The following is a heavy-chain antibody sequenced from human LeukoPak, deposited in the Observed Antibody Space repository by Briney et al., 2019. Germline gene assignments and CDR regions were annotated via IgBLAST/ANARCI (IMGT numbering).Heavy chain of an antibody. CDR3: ARNLIPEQLVLNF. CDR1: GGSISSYY. Sequence: SETLSLTCTVSGGSISSYYWSWIRQPPGKGLEWIGYIYYSGSTNYNPSLKSRVTISVDTSKNQFSLKLSSVTPEDTAVYYCARNLIPEQLVLNFWGQGTLVTVSS. J-gene: IGHJ4*02. CDR2: IYYSGST. V-gene: IGHV4-59*01. D-gene: IGHD6-13*01.